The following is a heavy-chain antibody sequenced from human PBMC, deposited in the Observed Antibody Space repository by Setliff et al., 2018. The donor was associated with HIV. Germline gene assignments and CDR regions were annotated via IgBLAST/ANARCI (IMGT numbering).Heavy chain of an antibody. D-gene: IGHD1-26*01. Sequence: SETLSLTCSVSGGSISSYYWTWIRQPAGKGLEWIGRVYTSGSSNYNPSLKSRVTMSIDTSKNQFSLRLNSVTAADTAVYYCVRDAGDSYLKGFWYFDLWGRGTLVTVSS. V-gene: IGHV4-4*07. CDR3: VRDAGDSYLKGFWYFDL. J-gene: IGHJ2*01. CDR1: GGSISSYY. CDR2: VYTSGSS.